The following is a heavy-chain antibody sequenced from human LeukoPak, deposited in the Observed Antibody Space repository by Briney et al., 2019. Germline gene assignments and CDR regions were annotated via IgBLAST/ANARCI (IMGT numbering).Heavy chain of an antibody. J-gene: IGHJ6*02. D-gene: IGHD2-2*01. CDR1: GFTFSSYS. CDR3: ARAIPDIVVVPAAFDV. V-gene: IGHV3-48*04. Sequence: PGGSLRLSCAASGFTFSSYSMNWVRQAPGKGLEWVSYISSSSSTIYYADSVKGRFTISRDSAKNSLYLQMNSLRAEDTAVYCCARAIPDIVVVPAAFDVWGQGTTVTVSS. CDR2: ISSSSSTI.